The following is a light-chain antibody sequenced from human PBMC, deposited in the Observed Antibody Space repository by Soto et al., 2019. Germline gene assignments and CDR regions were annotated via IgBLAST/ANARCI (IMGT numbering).Light chain of an antibody. CDR3: QQYYTTPHT. CDR1: QSVLYSSNRQNY. Sequence: DIVMTQSPDSLAVSLGARATIYCKSSQSVLYSSNRQNYLAWYQHKPGQPPQLLFYWASTREPGVPDRFSGSESGTDFTRTISSLQAEDVAIYYCQQYYTTPHTFGGGAKVDIK. V-gene: IGKV4-1*01. CDR2: WAS. J-gene: IGKJ4*01.